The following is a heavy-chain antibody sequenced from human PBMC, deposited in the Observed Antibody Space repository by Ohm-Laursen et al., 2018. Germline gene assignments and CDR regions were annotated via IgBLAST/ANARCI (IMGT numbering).Heavy chain of an antibody. Sequence: GSLRLSCTASGFTFSSYWMHWVRQAPGKGLVWVSRINSDGSSTSYADSVKGRFTISRDNAKNTLYLQMNSLRAEDTAVYYCAKGDDILTGRTADYWGQGTLVTVSS. J-gene: IGHJ4*02. CDR1: GFTFSSYW. CDR3: AKGDDILTGRTADY. D-gene: IGHD3-9*01. V-gene: IGHV3-74*01. CDR2: INSDGSST.